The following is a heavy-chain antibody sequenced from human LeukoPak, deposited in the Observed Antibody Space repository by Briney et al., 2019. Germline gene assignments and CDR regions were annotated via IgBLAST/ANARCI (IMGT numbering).Heavy chain of an antibody. V-gene: IGHV1-24*01. CDR3: ATRGYWRSTSCADYYGRDV. J-gene: IGHJ6*02. CDR2: FDPEDGET. D-gene: IGHD2-2*01. Sequence: ASVKVSCKVSGYTLTELSMHWVRQAPGKGLEWMGGFDPEDGETIYAQKFQGRVTMTEDTSTDTAYMELSSLRSEDTAVYYCATRGYWRSTSCADYYGRDVGGQGTTVTVPS. CDR1: GYTLTELS.